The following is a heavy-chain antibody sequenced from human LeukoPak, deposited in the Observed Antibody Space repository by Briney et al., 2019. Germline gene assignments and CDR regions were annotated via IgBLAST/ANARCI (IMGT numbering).Heavy chain of an antibody. D-gene: IGHD6-19*01. CDR2: ISYDGSNK. V-gene: IGHV3-30*18. CDR3: AKGSSGWYFSAFDI. CDR1: GFTFSSYG. Sequence: PGRSLRLSCAASGFTFSSYGMHWVRQAPGKGLEWVAVISYDGSNKYYADSVKGRFTISRDNSKNTLYLQMNSLRAEDTAVYYCAKGSSGWYFSAFDIWGQGTMVTVSS. J-gene: IGHJ3*02.